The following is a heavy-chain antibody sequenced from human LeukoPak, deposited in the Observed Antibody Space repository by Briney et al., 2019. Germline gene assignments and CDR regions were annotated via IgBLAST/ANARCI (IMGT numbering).Heavy chain of an antibody. CDR1: GYTFTSYG. Sequence: GASVKVSCKASGYTFTSYGISWVRQAPGQGLEWMGWISAYNGNTNYAQKFQGRVTMTRDTFISTAYMELSRLRSDDTAVYYCARRGSSSWYDGGYYYYYMDVWGKGTTVTVSS. J-gene: IGHJ6*03. CDR3: ARRGSSSWYDGGYYYYYMDV. CDR2: ISAYNGNT. D-gene: IGHD6-13*01. V-gene: IGHV1-18*01.